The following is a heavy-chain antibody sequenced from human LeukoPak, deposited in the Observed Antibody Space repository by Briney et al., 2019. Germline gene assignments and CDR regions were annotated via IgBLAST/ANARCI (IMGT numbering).Heavy chain of an antibody. V-gene: IGHV3-21*01. D-gene: IGHD3-3*01. J-gene: IGHJ4*02. CDR2: ISSSSSYI. CDR3: ARDSRVSDYDFWSGYYKGSFDY. CDR1: GFTFSSYS. Sequence: GGSLRLSXAASGFTFSSYSMNWVRQAPGKGMEWVSSISSSSSYIDYADSVKGRFTISRDNAKNSLYLQMNSLRAEDTAVYYCARDSRVSDYDFWSGYYKGSFDYWGQGTLVTVSS.